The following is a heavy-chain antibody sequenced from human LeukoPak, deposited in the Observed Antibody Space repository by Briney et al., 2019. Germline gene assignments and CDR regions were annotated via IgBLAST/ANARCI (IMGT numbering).Heavy chain of an antibody. J-gene: IGHJ4*02. V-gene: IGHV3-23*01. CDR2: ISKSGGST. CDR3: ARGVGEYTNGHFDF. D-gene: IGHD2-8*01. Sequence: PGGSLRLSCAASGFTFSTYAMTWVRQVPGKGLEWVSSISKSGGSTYDTDSVRGRFTISRDNSKDTLYLQMNRLRAEDTALYYCARGVGEYTNGHFDFWGQGTLVTVSS. CDR1: GFTFSTYA.